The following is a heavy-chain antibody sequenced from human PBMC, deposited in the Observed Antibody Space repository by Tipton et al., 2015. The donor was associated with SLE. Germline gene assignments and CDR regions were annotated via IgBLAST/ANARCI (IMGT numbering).Heavy chain of an antibody. CDR3: ARTEWYQSFDY. J-gene: IGHJ4*02. CDR2: IYTSGST. CDR1: GGSISSGNYY. V-gene: IGHV4-61*09. D-gene: IGHD2-2*01. Sequence: TLSLTCTVSGGSISSGNYYWSWIRQPAGKGLEWIGYIYTSGSTNYNPSLKSRVTMSVDTSKNQFSLKLSSVTAADTAVYYCARTEWYQSFDYWGQGTLVTVSS.